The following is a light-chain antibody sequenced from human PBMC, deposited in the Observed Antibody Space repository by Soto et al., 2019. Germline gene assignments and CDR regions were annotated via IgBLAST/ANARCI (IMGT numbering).Light chain of an antibody. V-gene: IGKV3D-11*01. J-gene: IGKJ4*01. CDR2: DTF. CDR1: QDISTY. CDR3: QKRSSWPLT. Sequence: IVLTQSPAILSFSPGARATLSCRSSQDISTYLAWYQPKPGQAHRLFIYDTFNRVSGVQDRFSGSGSGTVFTLTINNVAPEDSAIYYCQKRSSWPLTFGGGNTGDIK.